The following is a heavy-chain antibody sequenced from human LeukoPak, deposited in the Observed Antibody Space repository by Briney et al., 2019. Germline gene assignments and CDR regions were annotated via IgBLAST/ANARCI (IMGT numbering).Heavy chain of an antibody. D-gene: IGHD3-3*01. Sequence: PSETLSLTCTVSGGSISSSSYYWGWIRQPPGKGLEWIGSIYYSGSTYYNPSLKSRVTISVDTSKNQFSLKLSSVTAADTAVYCCARCRLRYFDYWGQGTLVTVSS. J-gene: IGHJ4*02. CDR2: IYYSGST. CDR3: ARCRLRYFDY. CDR1: GGSISSSSYY. V-gene: IGHV4-39*01.